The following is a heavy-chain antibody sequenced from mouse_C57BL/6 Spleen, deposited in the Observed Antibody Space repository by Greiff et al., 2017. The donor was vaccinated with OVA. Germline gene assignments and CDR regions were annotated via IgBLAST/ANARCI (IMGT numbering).Heavy chain of an antibody. D-gene: IGHD2-10*02. CDR2: IDPSDSET. V-gene: IGHV1-52*01. Sequence: QVQLQQPGAELVRPGSSVKLSCKASGYTFTSYWMHWVKQRPIQGLEWIGNIDPSDSETHYNQKFKDKATLTVDKSSSTAYMQLSSLTSEDSAVYYCARGGYGNYDYFDYWGQGTTLTVSS. CDR3: ARGGYGNYDYFDY. CDR1: GYTFTSYW. J-gene: IGHJ2*01.